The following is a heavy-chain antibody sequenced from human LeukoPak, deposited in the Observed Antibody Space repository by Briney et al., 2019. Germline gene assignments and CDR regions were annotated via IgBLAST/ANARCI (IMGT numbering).Heavy chain of an antibody. CDR1: GGSISSYY. Sequence: PSETLSLTCTVSGGSISSYYWSWIRQPPGKGLEWIGYIYYSGSTYYNPSLKSRVTISVDTSKNQFSLKLSSVTAADTAVYYCARAPAKIAAAGTPFDYWGQGTLVTVSS. D-gene: IGHD6-13*01. CDR3: ARAPAKIAAAGTPFDY. V-gene: IGHV4-30-4*08. CDR2: IYYSGST. J-gene: IGHJ4*02.